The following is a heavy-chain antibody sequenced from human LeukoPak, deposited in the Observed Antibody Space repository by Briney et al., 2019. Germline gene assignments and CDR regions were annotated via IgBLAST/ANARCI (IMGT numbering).Heavy chain of an antibody. Sequence: SETLSLTCAVYGGSFSGYYWSWIRQPPGKGLEWIGEIKHSGSTNYNPSLKSRVTISVDTSKNQFSLKLSSVTAADTAVYYCARGLNVGYCSGGSCYSDYWGQGTLVTVSS. CDR1: GGSFSGYY. CDR2: IKHSGST. CDR3: ARGLNVGYCSGGSCYSDY. V-gene: IGHV4-34*01. D-gene: IGHD2-15*01. J-gene: IGHJ4*02.